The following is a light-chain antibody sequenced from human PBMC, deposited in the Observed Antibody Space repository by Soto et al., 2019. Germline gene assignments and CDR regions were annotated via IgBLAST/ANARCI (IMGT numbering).Light chain of an antibody. J-gene: IGKJ5*01. CDR1: QRVSGTS. V-gene: IGKV3-20*01. Sequence: EIVLTQSPVTLSWSPGERATLSCRASQRVSGTSLAWYQQKFGQSPKLLIYGASIRATGIPDRFSGSGSGTDFTLTISRLETEDFAMYYCQQYGYSPVTFGHGTRLDIK. CDR3: QQYGYSPVT. CDR2: GAS.